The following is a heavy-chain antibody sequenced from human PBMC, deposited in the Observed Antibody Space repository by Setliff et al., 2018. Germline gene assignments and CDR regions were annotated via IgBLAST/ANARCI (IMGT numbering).Heavy chain of an antibody. CDR1: GGSISSHY. V-gene: IGHV4-59*11. CDR3: ATAIVATANNWFDP. CDR2: IYYSGST. Sequence: TLSLTCTVSGGSISSHYWSWIRQPPGKGLEWIGSIYYSGSTNYNPSLKSRVTISVDTSKNQFSLKLSSVTAADTAVYYCATAIVATANNWFDPWGQGTLVTVSS. J-gene: IGHJ5*02. D-gene: IGHD5-12*01.